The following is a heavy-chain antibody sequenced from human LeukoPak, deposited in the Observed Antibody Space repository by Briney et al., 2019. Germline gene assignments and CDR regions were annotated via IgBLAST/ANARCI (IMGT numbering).Heavy chain of an antibody. V-gene: IGHV4-34*01. D-gene: IGHD6-19*01. CDR1: GGSLSGFH. CDR2: INHSGST. Sequence: PSETLSLTCAVYGGSLSGFHWSWIRQSPGKGLGWIGEINHSGSTNYNPSLKSRVTMSIDTSKNQFSLKLTSVTAADTAVYYCARGQWLDNSWGQGTLVTVSS. J-gene: IGHJ4*02. CDR3: ARGQWLDNS.